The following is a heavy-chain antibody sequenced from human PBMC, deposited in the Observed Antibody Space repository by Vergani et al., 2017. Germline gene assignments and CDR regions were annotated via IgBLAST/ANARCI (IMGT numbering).Heavy chain of an antibody. Sequence: QVQLVQSGAEVKKPGSSVKVSCKASGGTFSSYAISWVRQAPGQGLEWMGGIIPIFGTATNAQKFQGRVTITADESTSTAYMELSSLRSEDTAVYYCAREVPSVVVPAAPIDYWGQGTLVTVSS. CDR2: IIPIFGTA. CDR1: GGTFSSYA. J-gene: IGHJ4*02. V-gene: IGHV1-69*01. D-gene: IGHD2-2*01. CDR3: AREVPSVVVPAAPIDY.